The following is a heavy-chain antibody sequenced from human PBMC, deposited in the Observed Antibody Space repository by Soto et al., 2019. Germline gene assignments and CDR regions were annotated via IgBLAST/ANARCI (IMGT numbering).Heavy chain of an antibody. J-gene: IGHJ3*02. CDR1: VLTFTNAW. CDR2: IKSKTDGGTA. CDR3: TRESRDTSAWYGAFEI. Sequence: GSLRLSCASSVLTFTNAWMFWVRQAPGKGLESVGRIKSKTDGGTADYAGPVKGRFTISRDDLKNTLFLQMNSLETEDTAVYYCTRESRDTSAWYGAFEIWGQGTKVTVSS. V-gene: IGHV3-15*07. D-gene: IGHD6-19*01.